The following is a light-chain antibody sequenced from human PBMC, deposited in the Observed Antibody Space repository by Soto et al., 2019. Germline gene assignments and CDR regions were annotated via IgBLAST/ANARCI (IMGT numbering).Light chain of an antibody. CDR1: QSVSSNF. J-gene: IGKJ3*01. CDR2: GAS. V-gene: IGKV3-20*01. Sequence: EIVLTQSPGTMSVSPGERVTLSCRASQSVSSNFLAGHQQKPGQAPRRLIYGASSRAGGIPDRFRGSGSGTDFTLTIYSLEPEDFAVYYCQQYGSAPFTFGPGTKVDVK. CDR3: QQYGSAPFT.